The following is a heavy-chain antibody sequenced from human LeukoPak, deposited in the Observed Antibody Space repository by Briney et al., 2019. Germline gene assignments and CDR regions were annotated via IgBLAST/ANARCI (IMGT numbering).Heavy chain of an antibody. CDR3: ARGGRATFDY. CDR2: ISSNGGNR. J-gene: IGHJ4*02. D-gene: IGHD1-26*01. V-gene: IGHV3-64*01. CDR1: GFTFSNYA. Sequence: GGPLRLSCAASGFTFSNYAMHWVRQAPGKGLEYVSAISSNGGNRYYANSVKGRFTISRDNPKNTLYLQMGSLRAEDMAVYYCARGGRATFDYWGQGTLVTVSS.